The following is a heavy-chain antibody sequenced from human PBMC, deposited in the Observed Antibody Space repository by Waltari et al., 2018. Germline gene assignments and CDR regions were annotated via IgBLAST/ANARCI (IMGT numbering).Heavy chain of an antibody. D-gene: IGHD1-26*01. Sequence: QVHLVQSGTELKKPGSSMKVSCKASGGNFGSYSIAWVRQAAGQRLEWLGGIIPSCGTPQDTQNFQGSVTLTADASTTTAYLELSGLRSEDTAIYYCARRNLGFAFDVWGQGTVVIVSS. CDR1: GGNFGSYS. J-gene: IGHJ3*01. V-gene: IGHV1-69*12. CDR2: IIPSCGTP. CDR3: ARRNLGFAFDV.